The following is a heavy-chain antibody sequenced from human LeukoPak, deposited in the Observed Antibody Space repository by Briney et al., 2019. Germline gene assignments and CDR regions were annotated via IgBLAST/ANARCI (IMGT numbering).Heavy chain of an antibody. CDR1: GFAFSSYS. CDR3: AGRRRPAGSTYYPFDY. D-gene: IGHD3-22*01. V-gene: IGHV3-23*01. Sequence: GGSLRLSCAASGFAFSSYSMSWVRQAPGKGLEWVSLIGLNTYYADSVEGRFTISRDNSKNTVYLQMNSLRAEDTAVYYCAGRRRPAGSTYYPFDYWGQGTLVTVSS. CDR2: IGLNT. J-gene: IGHJ4*02.